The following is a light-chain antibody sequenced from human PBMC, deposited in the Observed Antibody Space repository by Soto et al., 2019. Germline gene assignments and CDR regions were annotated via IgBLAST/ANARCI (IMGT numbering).Light chain of an antibody. J-gene: IGLJ1*01. CDR1: SSDVGAYNY. CDR3: CSYATGSVYV. V-gene: IGLV2-14*01. CDR2: DVS. Sequence: QSALTQPASVSGSPGQSITISCTGTSSDVGAYNYVSWYQQHPAKVPKLMMFDVSNRPSGVSNRFSGSKSGNTASLTISGLQAEDEADYFCCSYATGSVYVFGTGTKVTVL.